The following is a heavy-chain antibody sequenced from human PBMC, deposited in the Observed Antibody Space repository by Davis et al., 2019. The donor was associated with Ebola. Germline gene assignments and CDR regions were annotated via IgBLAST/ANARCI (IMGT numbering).Heavy chain of an antibody. CDR2: INPSGGST. D-gene: IGHD3-22*01. CDR1: GYTFTSYY. Sequence: AASVKVSCKASGYTFTSYYMNWVRQAPGQGLEWMGIINPSGGSTSYAQKFQGRVTMTRDTSTSTVYMELSSLRSEDTAVYYCARVVYYYDSSGYMDYWGRGTLVTVS. V-gene: IGHV1-46*03. CDR3: ARVVYYYDSSGYMDY. J-gene: IGHJ4*02.